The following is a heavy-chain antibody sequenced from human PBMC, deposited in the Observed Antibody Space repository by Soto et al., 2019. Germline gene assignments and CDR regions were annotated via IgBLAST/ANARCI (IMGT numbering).Heavy chain of an antibody. Sequence: PGGSLRLSCAASGFTFSSYSMNWVRQAPGKGLEWVSSISSSSSYIYYADSVKGRFTISRDNAKNSLYLQMNSLRAEDTAVYYCARNGLYSSSRVYYYYGMDVRGQGTTVTVSS. CDR3: ARNGLYSSSRVYYYYGMDV. CDR2: ISSSSSYI. V-gene: IGHV3-21*01. D-gene: IGHD6-6*01. J-gene: IGHJ6*02. CDR1: GFTFSSYS.